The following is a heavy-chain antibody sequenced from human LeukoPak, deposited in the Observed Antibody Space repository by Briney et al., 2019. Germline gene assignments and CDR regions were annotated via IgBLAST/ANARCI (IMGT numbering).Heavy chain of an antibody. CDR3: ARHKGTEVAIPPLLDH. D-gene: IGHD2-21*01. CDR1: GASINNFNYY. J-gene: IGHJ4*02. V-gene: IGHV4-39*01. Sequence: SSETLSLTCTVSGASINNFNYYWGWVRQPPGKGLEWTGSINYSGATYYNASLNSRATISVDTSENQLSLKVSPVTAADTAVYYCARHKGTEVAIPPLLDHWGQGTLVTVSS. CDR2: INYSGAT.